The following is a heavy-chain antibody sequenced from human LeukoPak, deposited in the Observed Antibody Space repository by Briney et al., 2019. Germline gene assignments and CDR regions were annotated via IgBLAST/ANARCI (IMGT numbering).Heavy chain of an antibody. CDR1: GFTFSNAW. CDR2: IKSKTDGGTT. J-gene: IGHJ4*02. Sequence: GGSLRLSCAASGFTFSNAWMSWVRQAPGKGLEWVGRIKSKTDGGTTDYAAPVKGRFTISRDDSKNTLYLQMNSLKTEDTAVYYCTTVERGPTDFYFDYWGQGTLVTVSS. CDR3: TTVERGPTDFYFDY. V-gene: IGHV3-15*01. D-gene: IGHD3-3*01.